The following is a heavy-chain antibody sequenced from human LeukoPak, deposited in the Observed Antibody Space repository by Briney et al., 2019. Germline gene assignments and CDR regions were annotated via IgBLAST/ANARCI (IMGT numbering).Heavy chain of an antibody. D-gene: IGHD6-13*01. CDR1: GGSFSGYY. CDR3: ARGSSSSRGYYYYYMDV. J-gene: IGHJ6*03. Sequence: SETLSLTCAVYGGSFSGYYWSWIRQPPGKGLEWIGEINHSGSTNYNPSLKSRVTISVDTSKNQFSLKLSSVTAADTAVYYCARGSSSSRGYYYYYMDVWGKGTTVIVSS. V-gene: IGHV4-34*01. CDR2: INHSGST.